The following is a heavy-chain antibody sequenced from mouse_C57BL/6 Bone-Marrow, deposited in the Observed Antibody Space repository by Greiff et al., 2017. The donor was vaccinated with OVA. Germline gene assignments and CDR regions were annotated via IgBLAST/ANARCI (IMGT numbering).Heavy chain of an antibody. J-gene: IGHJ3*01. CDR1: GFNIKDDY. D-gene: IGHD2-2*01. V-gene: IGHV14-4*01. CDR3: TTYYGYVAWFAY. CDR2: IDPENGDT. Sequence: VQLQQSGAELVRPGASVKLSCTASGFNIKDDYMHWVKQRPEQGLEWIGWIDPENGDTEYASKFQGKATITADTSSNTAYLQLSSLTSEDTAVYYCTTYYGYVAWFAYWGQGTLVTVSA.